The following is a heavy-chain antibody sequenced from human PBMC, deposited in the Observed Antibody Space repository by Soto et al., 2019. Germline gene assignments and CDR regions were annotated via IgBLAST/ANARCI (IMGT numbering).Heavy chain of an antibody. CDR3: ARETYYDFWSGYYNYYYYYGMDV. J-gene: IGHJ6*02. Sequence: QVQLVQSGAEVKKPGASVKVSCKASGYTFTSYGISWVRQAPGQGLEWMGWISAYNGNTNYAQKLQGRVTMTTDTSTITAYMELRSLRSDDTAVYYCARETYYDFWSGYYNYYYYYGMDVWGQGTTVTVSS. V-gene: IGHV1-18*01. CDR1: GYTFTSYG. CDR2: ISAYNGNT. D-gene: IGHD3-3*01.